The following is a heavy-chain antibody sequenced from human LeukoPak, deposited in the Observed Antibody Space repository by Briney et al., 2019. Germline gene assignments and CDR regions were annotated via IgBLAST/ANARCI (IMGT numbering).Heavy chain of an antibody. CDR1: GYTFTSYD. CDR3: ARGYNYGGSSGYYFSSTWFDP. D-gene: IGHD3-22*01. V-gene: IGHV1-8*03. J-gene: IGHJ5*02. Sequence: ASVKVSCKASGYTFTSYDINWVRQATGQGLEWMGWMNPNSGNTGYAQKFQGRVTITRNTSISTAYMELSRLRSEDTAVYYFARGYNYGGSSGYYFSSTWFDPWGQGTLVTVSS. CDR2: MNPNSGNT.